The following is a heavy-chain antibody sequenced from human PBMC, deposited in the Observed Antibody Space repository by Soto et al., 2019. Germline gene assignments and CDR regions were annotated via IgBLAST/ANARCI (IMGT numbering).Heavy chain of an antibody. J-gene: IGHJ4*02. D-gene: IGHD2-8*02. Sequence: PSETLSLTCAVYGGSFSGYYWTWHRQPPGTGLEWIGEINHSGSTNYNPSLKSRVTISVDTSKNQFSLKLTSVTAADTAAYYCARDKITGLFDYWGKGTLVTVSS. V-gene: IGHV4-34*01. CDR2: INHSGST. CDR1: GGSFSGYY. CDR3: ARDKITGLFDY.